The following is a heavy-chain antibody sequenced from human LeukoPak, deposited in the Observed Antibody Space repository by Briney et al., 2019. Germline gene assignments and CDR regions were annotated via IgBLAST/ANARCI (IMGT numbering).Heavy chain of an antibody. CDR1: GGSFSGYY. CDR3: ARGYAKVAAVRGSIITGAIYFDS. V-gene: IGHV4-34*01. CDR2: INHSGST. J-gene: IGHJ4*02. Sequence: SETLSLTCAVYGGSFSGYYWSWIRQPPGKGLEWIGEINHSGSTNDSPTLKSRVTMSVDTSKNQFSLNLSSVTAADTAVYYCARGYAKVAAVRGSIITGAIYFDSWGQGTLVAVSS. D-gene: IGHD3-10*01.